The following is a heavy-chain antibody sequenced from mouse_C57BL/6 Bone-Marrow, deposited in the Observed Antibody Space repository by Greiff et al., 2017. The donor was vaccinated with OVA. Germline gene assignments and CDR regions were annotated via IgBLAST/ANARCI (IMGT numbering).Heavy chain of an antibody. Sequence: QVQLQQPGAELVKPGASVQMSCKAYGYTFTSYWLTWVKQRPGHGLEWIGDIYPGSGRTNYNEKFQSKAPLTVYTSSSTAYMQLSSLTSEDSAVYYCARSGITTVEGDFAMDYWGQGTSVTVSS. CDR3: ARSGITTVEGDFAMDY. V-gene: IGHV1-55*01. CDR1: GYTFTSYW. J-gene: IGHJ4*01. D-gene: IGHD1-1*01. CDR2: IYPGSGRT.